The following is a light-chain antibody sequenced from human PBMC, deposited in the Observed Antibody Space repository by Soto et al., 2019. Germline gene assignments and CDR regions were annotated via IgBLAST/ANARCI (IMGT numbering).Light chain of an antibody. J-gene: IGLJ2*01. CDR3: AAWDDSLNGPL. Sequence: QSALTQPASVSGSPGQSITISCTGTSSDVGSYNYVSWYQQHPGKAPKLMIYEVRNRPSGVPDRFSASKSGTSASLAISGLQSEDEADYYCAAWDDSLNGPLFGGGTKLTVL. V-gene: IGLV2-14*01. CDR1: SSDVGSYNY. CDR2: EVR.